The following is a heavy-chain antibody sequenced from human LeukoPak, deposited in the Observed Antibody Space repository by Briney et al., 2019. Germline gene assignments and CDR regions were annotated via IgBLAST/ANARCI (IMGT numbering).Heavy chain of an antibody. CDR1: GGSFSGYY. D-gene: IGHD1-26*01. V-gene: IGHV4-34*01. CDR3: ASQVGATTLDY. CDR2: INHSGST. Sequence: PSETLSLTCAVYGGSFSGYYWSWIRQPPGKGLEWIGEINHSGSTNYNPSLKSRVTISVDTSKNQFSLELSSVTAADTAVYYCASQVGATTLDYWGQGTLVTVSS. J-gene: IGHJ4*02.